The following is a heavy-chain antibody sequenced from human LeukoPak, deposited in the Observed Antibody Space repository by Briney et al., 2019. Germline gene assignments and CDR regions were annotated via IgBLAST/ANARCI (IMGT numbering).Heavy chain of an antibody. CDR2: ISAYNGNT. CDR1: GYTFTSYG. D-gene: IGHD3-22*01. V-gene: IGHV1-18*01. Sequence: ASVKVSCKASGYTFTSYGISWVRQAPGQGLEWMGWISAYNGNTNYAQKLQGRVTMTTDTSTSTAHMELRSLRSDDTAVYYCASPASGYPSFDWGQGTLVTVSS. CDR3: ASPASGYPSFD. J-gene: IGHJ4*02.